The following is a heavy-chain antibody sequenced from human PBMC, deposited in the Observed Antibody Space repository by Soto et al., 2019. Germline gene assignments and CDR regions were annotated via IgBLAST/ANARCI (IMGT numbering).Heavy chain of an antibody. CDR1: GDSVTSVSDY. V-gene: IGHV4-61*01. CDR3: ARGVGFRYYSYPMDL. Sequence: SETLSLTCTVSGDSVTSVSDYWSWIRQPPGKGLEWIGYIYYSGSADYNPSLGSRVTISIDTSKNQFSLKLTSVTAADTAVYYCARGVGFRYYSYPMDLRCQGITVTGSS. J-gene: IGHJ6*02. CDR2: IYYSGSA. D-gene: IGHD3-10*01.